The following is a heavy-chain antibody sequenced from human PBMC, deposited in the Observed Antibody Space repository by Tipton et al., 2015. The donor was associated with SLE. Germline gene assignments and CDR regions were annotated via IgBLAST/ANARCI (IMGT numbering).Heavy chain of an antibody. V-gene: IGHV4-59*11. CDR3: ARGGFIRMGQWFDP. CDR1: GGSIIGQF. J-gene: IGHJ5*02. D-gene: IGHD2-8*01. Sequence: TLSLTCTVSGGSIIGQFLSWIRQPPGKGLEWIAYIYYSGSTQYNPSLKSRVTISVDTSKNQFSLEVRSVTAADTAVYYCARGGFIRMGQWFDPWGPGTLVTVSS. CDR2: IYYSGST.